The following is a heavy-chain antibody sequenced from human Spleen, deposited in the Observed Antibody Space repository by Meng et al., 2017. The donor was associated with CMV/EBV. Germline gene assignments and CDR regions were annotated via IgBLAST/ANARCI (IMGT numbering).Heavy chain of an antibody. V-gene: IGHV4-59*01. CDR2: ISNSGST. Sequence: SETLSLTCIVSGDSISYYYWRWIRQPPGKGMEWIGYISNSGSTNYNPSLKSRVTISVDTSKNQFSLTLSSVTAADTAVYYCARLVPAADYYYYYGMDVWGQGTTVTVSS. CDR3: ARLVPAADYYYYYGMDV. D-gene: IGHD2-2*01. J-gene: IGHJ6*02. CDR1: GDSISYYY.